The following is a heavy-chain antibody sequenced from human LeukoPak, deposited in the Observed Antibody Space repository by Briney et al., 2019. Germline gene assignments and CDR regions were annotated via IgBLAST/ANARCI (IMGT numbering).Heavy chain of an antibody. V-gene: IGHV4-34*01. J-gene: IGHJ3*02. D-gene: IGHD2-21*02. Sequence: SETLSLTCAVYGGSFSGYYWSWIRQPPGKGLEWIGEINHSGSTNYNPSLKSRVTISVDTSKNQFSLKLSSVTAADTAVYYCARRHIVVVTAIRHAFDIWGQGTMVTVSS. CDR3: ARRHIVVVTAIRHAFDI. CDR2: INHSGST. CDR1: GGSFSGYY.